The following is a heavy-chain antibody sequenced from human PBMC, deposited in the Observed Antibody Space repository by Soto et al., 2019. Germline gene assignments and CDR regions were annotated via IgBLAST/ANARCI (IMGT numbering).Heavy chain of an antibody. Sequence: QLQLQESGSGLVKPSQTLSLTCAVSGGSISSGGYSWSWIRQPPGKGLEWIGYIYHSGSTYYNPSLKSRVTISVDRSKNQFSLKLSSVTAADTAVYYCARASHRDYVWGSTASAGFDPWGQGTLVTVSS. CDR1: GGSISSGGYS. CDR3: ARASHRDYVWGSTASAGFDP. V-gene: IGHV4-30-2*01. D-gene: IGHD3-16*01. CDR2: IYHSGST. J-gene: IGHJ5*02.